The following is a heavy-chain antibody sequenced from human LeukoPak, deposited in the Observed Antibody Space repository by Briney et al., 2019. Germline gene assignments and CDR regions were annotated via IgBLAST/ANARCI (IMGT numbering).Heavy chain of an antibody. Sequence: AVSLKFSCKGSGYSFTSYWIGWVRQMPGKGLEWMGIIYPGDSNTRYNTSFQCQATLSVDKSIRTAYLQWSRLQASQTALHYSPRPVEPGGGGVTRFDYRGPGALGTASS. J-gene: IGHJ4*02. V-gene: IGHV5-51*01. D-gene: IGHD1-1*01. CDR3: PRPVEPGGGGVTRFDY. CDR1: GYSFTSYW. CDR2: IYPGDSNT.